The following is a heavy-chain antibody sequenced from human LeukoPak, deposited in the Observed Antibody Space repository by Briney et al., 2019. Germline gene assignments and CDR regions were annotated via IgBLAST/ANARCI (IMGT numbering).Heavy chain of an antibody. J-gene: IGHJ4*02. D-gene: IGHD3-22*01. CDR1: GFTFSSYA. Sequence: GGSLRLSCAASGFTFSSYAMNWVRQAPGKWLDLVSGISGSGGSTYYADSVKGRFTISRDNSKNTLYLQMNSLRAGDPALYSCAKDRPYYYDSSGFFDYWGQGTLVAVSS. CDR2: ISGSGGST. CDR3: AKDRPYYYDSSGFFDY. V-gene: IGHV3-23*01.